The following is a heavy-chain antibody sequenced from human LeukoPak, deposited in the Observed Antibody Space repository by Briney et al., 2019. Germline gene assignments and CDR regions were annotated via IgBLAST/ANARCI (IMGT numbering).Heavy chain of an antibody. CDR1: GGSISSYY. J-gene: IGHJ3*02. CDR2: IYYSGST. CDR3: ARDYEDVRYCSSTSCDGKGAFDI. Sequence: PSETLSLTCTVSGGSISSYYWSWIRQPPGKGLEWIGYIYYSGSTNYNPSLKSRVTISVDTSKNQFSLKLSSVTAADTAVYYCARDYEDVRYCSSTSCDGKGAFDIWGQGTMVTVSS. V-gene: IGHV4-59*01. D-gene: IGHD2-2*01.